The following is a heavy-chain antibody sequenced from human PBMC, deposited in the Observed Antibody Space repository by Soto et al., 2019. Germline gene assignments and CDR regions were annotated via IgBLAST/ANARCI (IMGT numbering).Heavy chain of an antibody. J-gene: IGHJ6*03. CDR1: GGSISGYY. D-gene: IGHD3-3*01. CDR3: ARDKIKSGSAGYYYYMDV. Sequence: SETLSLTCTVSGGSISGYYWSWIRQPPGKGLEWIGYISYSGVTNYNPSLKSRVTISVDTSKKQFSLNLSSVTAVDTALYYCARDKIKSGSAGYYYYMDVWGNGTTVTVSS. CDR2: ISYSGVT. V-gene: IGHV4-59*01.